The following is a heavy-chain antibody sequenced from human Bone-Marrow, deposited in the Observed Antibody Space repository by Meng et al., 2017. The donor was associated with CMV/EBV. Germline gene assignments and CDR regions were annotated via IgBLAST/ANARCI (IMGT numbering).Heavy chain of an antibody. V-gene: IGHV1-2*02. J-gene: IGHJ3*02. CDR3: ASKLYYDFWSAYRGAEGVDPFNI. Sequence: ASVKVSCKASGYTFTGYYMHWVRQAPGQGLEWMGWINPNSGGTNYAQKFQGRVTMTRDTSISTAYMELNRLTYDDTAVYYCASKLYYDFWSAYRGAEGVDPFNIWGQGPAVTVSS. CDR2: INPNSGGT. D-gene: IGHD3-3*01. CDR1: GYTFTGYY.